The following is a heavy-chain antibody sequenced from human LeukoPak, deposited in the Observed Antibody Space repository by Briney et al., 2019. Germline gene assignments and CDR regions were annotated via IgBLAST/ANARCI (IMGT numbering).Heavy chain of an antibody. CDR2: LYIIGST. V-gene: IGHV3-66*01. CDR1: GFPVNDNY. Sequence: GGSLRLSCEASGFPVNDNYMNWVRQAPGKGLEWVSVLYIIGSTYYADTVKGRFTISRDDSKNTLHLQMDSLRAEDTAVYYCVRDRVSYGMDVWGQGTTVTVSS. CDR3: VRDRVSYGMDV. J-gene: IGHJ6*02.